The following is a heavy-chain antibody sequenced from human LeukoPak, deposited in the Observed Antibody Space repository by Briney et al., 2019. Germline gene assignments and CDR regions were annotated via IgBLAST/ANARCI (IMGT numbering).Heavy chain of an antibody. CDR1: DSSISSGYY. J-gene: IGHJ4*02. CDR2: IYHGGST. D-gene: IGHD5-12*01. Sequence: SATLSLTCAVTDSSISSGYYWGWLRQPPGRGLELGGSIYHGGSTYYNPSFKSRVTISVDTSKNQFSLKLSSVTAADTAVYYCARFQASGYALYGDYWGQGTLVTVSS. V-gene: IGHV4-38-2*01. CDR3: ARFQASGYALYGDY.